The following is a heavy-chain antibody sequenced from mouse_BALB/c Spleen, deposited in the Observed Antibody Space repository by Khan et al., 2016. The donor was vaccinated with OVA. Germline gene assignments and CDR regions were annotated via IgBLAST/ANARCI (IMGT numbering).Heavy chain of an antibody. CDR1: GFTFSTYA. D-gene: IGHD1-1*01. V-gene: IGHV5-9-3*01. J-gene: IGHJ2*01. CDR3: ARAPGYCGSRYFDD. CDR2: ISSGGTYT. Sequence: EVELVESGGGLVKPGGSLKLSCAASGFTFSTYAMSWVRQTPEKRLEWVASISSGGTYTYYPASVKDRFTISRDSATNTLYLQVSSLRSEDTAMYYFARAPGYCGSRYFDDWGEGPTLTVSS.